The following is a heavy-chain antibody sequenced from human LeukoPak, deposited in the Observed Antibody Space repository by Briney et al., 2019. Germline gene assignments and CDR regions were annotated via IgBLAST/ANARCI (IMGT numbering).Heavy chain of an antibody. J-gene: IGHJ4*02. Sequence: SETLSLTCTVSGGSISSYYWSWIRQPPGKGLEWIGYIYYSGSTNYNPPLKSRVTISVDTSKNQFSLKLSSVTAADTAVYYCARGYYGSGSRVFDYWGQGTLVTVSS. V-gene: IGHV4-59*01. CDR3: ARGYYGSGSRVFDY. CDR1: GGSISSYY. D-gene: IGHD3-10*01. CDR2: IYYSGST.